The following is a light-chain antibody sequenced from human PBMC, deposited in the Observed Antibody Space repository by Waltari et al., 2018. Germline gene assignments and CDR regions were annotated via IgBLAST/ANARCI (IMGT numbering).Light chain of an antibody. V-gene: IGKV3-11*01. CDR1: QNVGRY. Sequence: EIVLTQSPGTLSLSPGERATLSCRASQNVGRYLAWYQQKPGQAPSLLIHETSHRAAGIPARFRGSGSGTDFTLIISSLEPEDFAVFYCQQRANWPLTFGGGTKVEIK. CDR2: ETS. CDR3: QQRANWPLT. J-gene: IGKJ4*01.